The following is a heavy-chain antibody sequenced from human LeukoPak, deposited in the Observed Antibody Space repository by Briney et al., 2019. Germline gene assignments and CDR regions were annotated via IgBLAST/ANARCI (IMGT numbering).Heavy chain of an antibody. Sequence: SETLSLTCTVSGGSISSYYWSWIRQPPGKGLEWIGYIYYSGSTNYNPSLKSRVTISVDTSKNQFSLKLSSVTGADTAVYYCARGQYYYDSSGTNLFDYWGQGTLVTVSS. V-gene: IGHV4-59*01. CDR1: GGSISSYY. CDR3: ARGQYYYDSSGTNLFDY. D-gene: IGHD3-22*01. CDR2: IYYSGST. J-gene: IGHJ4*02.